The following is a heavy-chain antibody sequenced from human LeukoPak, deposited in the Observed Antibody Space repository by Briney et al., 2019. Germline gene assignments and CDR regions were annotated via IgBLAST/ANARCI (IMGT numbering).Heavy chain of an antibody. CDR2: IYSGGST. J-gene: IGHJ4*02. V-gene: IGHV3-66*01. D-gene: IGHD6-13*01. CDR3: ARGGPAAGRFDY. CDR1: GFTFSSYE. Sequence: GGSLRLSCAASGFTFSSYEMNWVRQAPGKGLEWVSVIYSGGSTYYADSVKGRFTISRDNSKNTLYLQMNSLRAEDTAVYYCARGGPAAGRFDYWGQGTLVTVSS.